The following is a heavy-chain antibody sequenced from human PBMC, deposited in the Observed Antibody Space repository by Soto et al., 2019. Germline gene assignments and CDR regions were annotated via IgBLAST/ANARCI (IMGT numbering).Heavy chain of an antibody. Sequence: SETLSLTCTVSGGSISSYYWSWIRQPTGKGLEWIGYIYYSGSTNYNPSLKSRVIISVDTSKNQFSLKLRSVTAADTAVYYCARDGPYGSGTYYYNYGMDVWGQGTTVTVSS. D-gene: IGHD3-10*01. CDR3: ARDGPYGSGTYYYNYGMDV. CDR2: IYYSGST. J-gene: IGHJ6*02. CDR1: GGSISSYY. V-gene: IGHV4-59*01.